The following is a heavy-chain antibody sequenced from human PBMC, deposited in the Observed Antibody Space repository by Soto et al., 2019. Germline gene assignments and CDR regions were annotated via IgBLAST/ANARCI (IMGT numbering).Heavy chain of an antibody. V-gene: IGHV1-69*01. J-gene: IGHJ4*02. CDR1: GGTVSSFA. Sequence: QVQLVQSGAEVKKPGSSVRVSCKASGGTVSSFAISWVRQAPGQGLEWMGGIVPILGTAYYAQNFQGRVTITADESTNTAFMELTCLRSEVTAVYYCARGGYSSSWRFDYWGQGTLVTVSS. D-gene: IGHD6-13*01. CDR2: IVPILGTA. CDR3: ARGGYSSSWRFDY.